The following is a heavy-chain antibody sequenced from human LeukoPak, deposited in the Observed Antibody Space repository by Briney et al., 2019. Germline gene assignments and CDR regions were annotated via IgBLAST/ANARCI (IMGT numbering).Heavy chain of an antibody. Sequence: PSGTLSLTCAVSGGSISSSNWWSWVRQPPGKGLEWIGEIYHSGSTNYNPSLKSRVTISVDKSKNQFSLKLSSVTAADTAVYYCASDAGSWSDYSNYYYGMDVWGQGTTVTVSS. J-gene: IGHJ6*02. D-gene: IGHD3-3*01. V-gene: IGHV4-4*02. CDR3: ASDAGSWSDYSNYYYGMDV. CDR2: IYHSGST. CDR1: GGSISSSNW.